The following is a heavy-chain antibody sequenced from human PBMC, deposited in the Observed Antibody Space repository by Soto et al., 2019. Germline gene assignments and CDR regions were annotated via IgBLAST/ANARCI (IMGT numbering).Heavy chain of an antibody. D-gene: IGHD1-7*01. Sequence: PSQTLSLTCAISGASVSSNSAAWNWIRQSPSRGLEWPGRTYYRSKWYNDYAVSVKSRIPINPDTSMNQFSLQLNSVTPEETAVYYCARVNWNLGYYGMDVWGQGTTVTVSS. CDR3: ARVNWNLGYYGMDV. CDR1: GASVSSNSAA. V-gene: IGHV6-1*01. CDR2: TYYRSKWYN. J-gene: IGHJ6*02.